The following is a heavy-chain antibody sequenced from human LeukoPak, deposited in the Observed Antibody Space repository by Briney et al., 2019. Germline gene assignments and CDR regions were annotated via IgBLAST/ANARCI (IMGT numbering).Heavy chain of an antibody. CDR1: GFHFSSYW. V-gene: IGHV3-74*01. CDR2: INNDGSDI. CDR3: ARGGGSHAFDL. D-gene: IGHD6-25*01. J-gene: IGHJ3*01. Sequence: GGSLRLSCAASGFHFSSYWIHWVRQAPGKGLVWVSRINNDGSDIIYADPVKGRFAMSRDNAENTLFLQMSGLRTEDTALYYCARGGGSHAFDLWSQGTMVTVSS.